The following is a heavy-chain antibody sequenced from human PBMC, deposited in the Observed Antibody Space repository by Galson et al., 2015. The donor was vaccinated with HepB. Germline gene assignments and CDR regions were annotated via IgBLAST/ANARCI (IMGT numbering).Heavy chain of an antibody. J-gene: IGHJ3*02. CDR2: IDPTDSYT. V-gene: IGHV5-10-1*01. CDR3: ARHHSTGYYRADSFDI. D-gene: IGHD3-22*01. Sequence: QSGAEVKKPGESLRISCKGSGYSFTNYWISWVRQMPGKGLECMGRIDPTDSYTNYSPSFRGHVTISVDNSISTAYLQWSSLEASDTAMYYCARHHSTGYYRADSFDIWGQGTMVTVSS. CDR1: GYSFTNYW.